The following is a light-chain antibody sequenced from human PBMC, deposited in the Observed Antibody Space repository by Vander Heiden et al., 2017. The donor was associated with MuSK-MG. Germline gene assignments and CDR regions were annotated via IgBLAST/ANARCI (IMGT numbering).Light chain of an antibody. CDR3: HQDYSTRT. Sequence: IVMTQSPDSLAVSLGERATINCKSSQSVLYSSKNKHYLDWYQQKPGQPPKLLIHWASNREYGVPDRFSGSGSGKDFTLTISRLQYEDVAVYYGHQDYSTRTFGQGTKLDIK. CDR2: WAS. CDR1: QSVLYSSKNKHY. J-gene: IGKJ2*02. V-gene: IGKV4-1*01.